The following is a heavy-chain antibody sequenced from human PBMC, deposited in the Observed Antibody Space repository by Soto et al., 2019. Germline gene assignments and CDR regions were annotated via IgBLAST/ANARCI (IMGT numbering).Heavy chain of an antibody. Sequence: EVQLLESGGGLVQPGGSLRLSCAASGFTFSSYAMSWVRQAPGKGLEWVSAISGSGGSTYYADSVKGRFTISRDNSKNTLYLQMNRLRAEDTAVYYCAKVGNYDILTGYTAIDYWGQGTLVTVSS. D-gene: IGHD3-9*01. CDR2: ISGSGGST. J-gene: IGHJ4*02. CDR1: GFTFSSYA. CDR3: AKVGNYDILTGYTAIDY. V-gene: IGHV3-23*01.